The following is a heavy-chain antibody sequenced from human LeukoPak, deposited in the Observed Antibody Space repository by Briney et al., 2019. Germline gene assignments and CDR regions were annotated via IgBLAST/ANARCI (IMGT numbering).Heavy chain of an antibody. Sequence: GGSLRLSCAASGFAFSGYSMSWVRQAPGKGLEWVSVIYSGGSTYYADSVKGRFTISRDNSKNTLYLQMNSLRAEDTAVYYCARAGYYDSSGLFGAFDIWGQGTMVTVSS. CDR2: IYSGGST. CDR3: ARAGYYDSSGLFGAFDI. D-gene: IGHD3-22*01. CDR1: GFAFSGYS. V-gene: IGHV3-66*02. J-gene: IGHJ3*02.